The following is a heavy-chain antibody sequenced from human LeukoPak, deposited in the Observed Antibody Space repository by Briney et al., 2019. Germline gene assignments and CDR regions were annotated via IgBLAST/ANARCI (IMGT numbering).Heavy chain of an antibody. CDR3: AREVAAAGLPSGDY. Sequence: ASVKVSCKASGYTFTGYAMNWVRQAPGQGLEWMGWINTNTGNPTYAQGFTGRFVFSLDTSVSTAYLQINSLKAEDTAVYYCAREVAAAGLPSGDYWGQGTLVTVSS. D-gene: IGHD6-13*01. CDR1: GYTFTGYA. CDR2: INTNTGNP. J-gene: IGHJ4*02. V-gene: IGHV7-4-1*02.